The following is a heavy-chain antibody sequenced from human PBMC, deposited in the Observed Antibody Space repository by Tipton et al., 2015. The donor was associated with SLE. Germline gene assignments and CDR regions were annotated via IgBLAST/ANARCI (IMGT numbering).Heavy chain of an antibody. Sequence: TLSLTRTVSGGSVSSGSYYWSWIRQPPGKGLEWIGYIYYTGSTNYNPSLKSRVTISVDTSKNQFSLKLSSVTAADTAVYYCAREGYSSSSFDYWGQGTLVTVSS. J-gene: IGHJ4*02. CDR2: IYYTGST. CDR3: AREGYSSSSFDY. D-gene: IGHD6-6*01. CDR1: GGSVSSGSYY. V-gene: IGHV4-61*01.